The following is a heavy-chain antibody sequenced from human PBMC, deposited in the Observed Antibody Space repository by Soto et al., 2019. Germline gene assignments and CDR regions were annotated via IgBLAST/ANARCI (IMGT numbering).Heavy chain of an antibody. CDR3: AKETLVVPAAINSME. D-gene: IGHD2-2*02. V-gene: IGHV3-48*01. CDR2: ITSSGSAI. J-gene: IGHJ4*02. Sequence: GGSLRLSCEASGFTFSSYSMNWVRQAPGKGLQWVSFITSSGSAIYYADSVKGRFTISRDNSKNTLYLQMNSLRAEDTAVYYCAKETLVVPAAINSMEWGQGTLVTVSS. CDR1: GFTFSSYS.